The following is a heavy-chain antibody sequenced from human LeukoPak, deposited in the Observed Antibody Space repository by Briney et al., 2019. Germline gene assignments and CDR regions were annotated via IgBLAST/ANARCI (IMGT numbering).Heavy chain of an antibody. V-gene: IGHV3-23*01. J-gene: IGHJ4*02. CDR3: AKPPRYCSSTSCHTADY. CDR2: ISGSGGST. Sequence: RGSLRLSCAASGFTFSSYAMSWVRQAPGKGLEWVSAISGSGGSTYYADSVKGRFTISRDNSKNTLYLQMNSLRAEDTAVYYCAKPPRYCSSTSCHTADYWGQGTLVTVSS. CDR1: GFTFSSYA. D-gene: IGHD2-2*01.